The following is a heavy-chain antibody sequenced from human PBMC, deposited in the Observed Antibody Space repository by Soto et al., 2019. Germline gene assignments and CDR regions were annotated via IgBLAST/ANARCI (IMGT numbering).Heavy chain of an antibody. J-gene: IGHJ4*02. CDR2: ISGSGGST. Sequence: GGSLRLSCAASGFTVSNAWMNWVRQAPGKGLEWVSGISGSGGSTSVADSVKGRFTISRDNSKNTLYLQMNSLRAEDTAVYYCTKDRYCSSTSCYAGYYWGQGTLVTVSS. CDR3: TKDRYCSSTSCYAGYY. CDR1: GFTVSNAW. V-gene: IGHV3-23*01. D-gene: IGHD2-2*01.